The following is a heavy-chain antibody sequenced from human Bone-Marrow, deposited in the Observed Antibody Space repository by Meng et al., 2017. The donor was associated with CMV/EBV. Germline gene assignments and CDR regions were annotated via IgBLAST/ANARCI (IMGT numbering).Heavy chain of an antibody. CDR2: ISSSSSTI. CDR1: GFTFSSYS. J-gene: IGHJ4*02. Sequence: GGSLRLSCAASGFTFSSYSMNWVRQAPGKGLEWVSYISSSSSTIYYADSVKGRFTISRDNAKNSLYLQMNSLRAEDTAVYYCARHRATIFEYYFDYWGQGTLVTVSS. D-gene: IGHD3-3*01. CDR3: ARHRATIFEYYFDY. V-gene: IGHV3-48*04.